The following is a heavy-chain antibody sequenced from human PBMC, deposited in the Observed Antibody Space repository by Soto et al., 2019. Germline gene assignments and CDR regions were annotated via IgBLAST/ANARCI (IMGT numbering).Heavy chain of an antibody. CDR1: GFTFTDYA. CDR3: SRGSSGYISSWYYFDY. D-gene: IGHD6-13*01. CDR2: ISGIGGST. Sequence: EVQLLESGGGLVQPGGSLRLSCAASGFTFTDYALSWVRQAPGKGLEWVATISGIGGSTYLADSVKGLLSISRDNSKHTVSLRMNRRRGGDTAVYFCSRGSSGYISSWYYFDYWGRGTLVTVSS. V-gene: IGHV3-23*01. J-gene: IGHJ4*02.